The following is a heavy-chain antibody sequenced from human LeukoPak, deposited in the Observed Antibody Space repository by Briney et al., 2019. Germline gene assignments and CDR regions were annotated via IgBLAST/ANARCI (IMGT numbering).Heavy chain of an antibody. J-gene: IGHJ5*02. CDR1: GGSISSSSYY. Sequence: SETLSLTCTVSGGSISSSSYYWGWIRQPPGKGLEWIGEINHSGSTNYNPSLKSRVTISVDASKNQFSLKLSSVTAADTAVYYCARIVTLALLWFGEFGPGWFDPWGQGTLVTVSS. V-gene: IGHV4-39*07. D-gene: IGHD3-10*01. CDR3: ARIVTLALLWFGEFGPGWFDP. CDR2: INHSGST.